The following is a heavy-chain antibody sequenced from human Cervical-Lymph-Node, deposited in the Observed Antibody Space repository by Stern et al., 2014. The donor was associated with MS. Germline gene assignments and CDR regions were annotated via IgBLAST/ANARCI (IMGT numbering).Heavy chain of an antibody. CDR3: ARGLLGSENAFEI. Sequence: QLVQSGAEVKKPWASVTVSFKASGYTFTSYGISWVRQAPVQGLEWFGWISAYNGNTNYAQKLQGRVTMTTDTSTSTAYMELRSLRSDDTAVYYWARGLLGSENAFEIWGQGTMVTVSS. V-gene: IGHV1-18*01. CDR2: ISAYNGNT. D-gene: IGHD2-15*01. CDR1: GYTFTSYG. J-gene: IGHJ3*02.